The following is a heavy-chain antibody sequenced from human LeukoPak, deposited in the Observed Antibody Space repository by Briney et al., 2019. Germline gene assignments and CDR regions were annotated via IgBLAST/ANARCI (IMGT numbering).Heavy chain of an antibody. CDR2: INHSGST. Sequence: SETLSLTCAVYGGSFSGYYWSWIRQPPGKGLEWIGEINHSGSTNYNPSLKSRVTISVDTSKNQFSLKLSSVTAADTAVYYCARGGLVRGVITRFGFFDHWGQGTLVTVSS. J-gene: IGHJ4*02. V-gene: IGHV4-34*01. D-gene: IGHD3-10*01. CDR1: GGSFSGYY. CDR3: ARGGLVRGVITRFGFFDH.